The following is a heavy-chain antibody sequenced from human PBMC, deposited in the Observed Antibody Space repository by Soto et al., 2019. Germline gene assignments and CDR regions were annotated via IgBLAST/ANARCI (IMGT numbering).Heavy chain of an antibody. CDR3: ARDQCANRRSYSYWWFAP. Sequence: ASVKVSCKASGFIFTKYWMHWVRQAPGQGVEWMGVINPNGRSTTYAQKFQGRFTMTRDTSTTTLYMELSSLKAEDTSVYYCARDQCANRRSYSYWWFAPGGQGTPVTVSS. J-gene: IGHJ5*02. D-gene: IGHD2-8*02. CDR1: GFIFTKYW. V-gene: IGHV1-46*01. CDR2: INPNGRST.